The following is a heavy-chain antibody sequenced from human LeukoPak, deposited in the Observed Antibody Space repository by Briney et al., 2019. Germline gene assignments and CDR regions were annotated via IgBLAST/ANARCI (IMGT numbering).Heavy chain of an antibody. CDR2: IYYSGST. CDR3: ASEAYYYDSSGYYKY. J-gene: IGHJ4*02. D-gene: IGHD3-22*01. Sequence: SETLSLTCTLPGGSLSSYYWSWIRQPPGKGLEWIGYIYYSGSTNYNPSLKSRVTISVDTSKNQFSLKLSSVTAADTAVYYCASEAYYYDSSGYYKYWGQGTLVTVSS. CDR1: GGSLSSYY. V-gene: IGHV4-59*12.